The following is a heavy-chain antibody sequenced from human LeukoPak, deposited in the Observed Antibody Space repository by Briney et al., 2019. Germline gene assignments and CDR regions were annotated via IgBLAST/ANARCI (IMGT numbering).Heavy chain of an antibody. CDR2: IHYSGST. D-gene: IGHD2-15*01. V-gene: IGHV4-39*01. Sequence: SETLSLTCTVSGGSISSPSYYWGWIRQPPGKGLEWIGSIHYSGSTYYNPSLKSRVTISVDTSKKQFSLNLNSVTAADTAVYYCVRSTISYCSSGTCVTPYYFDYWGQGTLVTVSS. CDR1: GGSISSPSYY. CDR3: VRSTISYCSSGTCVTPYYFDY. J-gene: IGHJ4*02.